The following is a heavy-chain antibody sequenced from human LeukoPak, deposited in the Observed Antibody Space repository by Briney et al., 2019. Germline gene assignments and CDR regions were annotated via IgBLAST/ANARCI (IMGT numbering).Heavy chain of an antibody. CDR2: IIPIFGAA. Sequence: GALVKVSCKASGGTFSSYAISWVRQAPGQGLEWMGGIIPIFGAANYAQKFQGRVTITADESTSTAYMELSSLRSEDTAVYYCARVKSSSVDAFDIWGQGTMVTVSS. J-gene: IGHJ3*02. CDR3: ARVKSSSVDAFDI. D-gene: IGHD1-26*01. V-gene: IGHV1-69*13. CDR1: GGTFSSYA.